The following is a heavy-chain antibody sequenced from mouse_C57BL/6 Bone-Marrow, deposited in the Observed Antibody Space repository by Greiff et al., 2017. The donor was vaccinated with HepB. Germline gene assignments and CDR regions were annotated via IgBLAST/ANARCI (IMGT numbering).Heavy chain of an antibody. CDR3: ARGDSSGLYFDY. Sequence: QVQLQQSGAELVRPGASVKLSCKASGYTFTDYYINWVKQRPGQGLEWIARIYPGSGNTYYNEKFKGKATLTAEKSSSTAYMQLSSLTSEDSAVYFCARGDSSGLYFDYWGQGTTLTVSS. D-gene: IGHD3-2*02. CDR1: GYTFTDYY. J-gene: IGHJ2*01. V-gene: IGHV1-76*01. CDR2: IYPGSGNT.